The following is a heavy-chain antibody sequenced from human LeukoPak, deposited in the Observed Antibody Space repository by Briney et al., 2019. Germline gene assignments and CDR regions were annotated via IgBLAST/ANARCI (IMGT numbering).Heavy chain of an antibody. Sequence: GGSLRLSCAVSGITLSNYGMTWVRQAPGKGLEWVAGISDTGWRTNYADSVKGWFTISRDNPKNTLCLQMNSLRAEDTAVYFCAKRGVVIRVILVGFHKEAYYFDSWGQGALVTVSS. CDR3: AKRGVVIRVILVGFHKEAYYFDS. D-gene: IGHD3-22*01. V-gene: IGHV3-23*01. J-gene: IGHJ4*02. CDR1: GITLSNYG. CDR2: ISDTGWRT.